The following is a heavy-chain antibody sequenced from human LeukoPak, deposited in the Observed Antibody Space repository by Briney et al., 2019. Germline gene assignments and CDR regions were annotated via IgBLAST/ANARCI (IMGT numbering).Heavy chain of an antibody. CDR2: ISSSSTII. D-gene: IGHD3-16*01. CDR3: GASRQYVGAFDM. V-gene: IGHV3-48*03. CDR1: GFTFSSYE. Sequence: SLRLSCAASGFTFSSYELYWVRQAPGKGLEWISYISSSSTIIKYADSVRGRFTISRDDARESLYLQRSSLRADDTAIYYCGASRQYVGAFDMWGQGTLVTVSS. J-gene: IGHJ3*02.